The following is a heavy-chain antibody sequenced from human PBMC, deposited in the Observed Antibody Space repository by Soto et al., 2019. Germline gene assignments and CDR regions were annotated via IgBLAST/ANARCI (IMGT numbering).Heavy chain of an antibody. CDR2: IFYGGHT. CDR1: GYSISSGYY. CDR3: ARSPQYSSGWNGGFDY. D-gene: IGHD6-19*01. V-gene: IGHV4-38-2*01. Sequence: SETLSLTCAVSGYSISSGYYWGWIRQPPGKGLEWIGNIFYGGHTNYNPSLRGRATISVDTSKNQFSLKLSSVTAADTAVYYCARSPQYSSGWNGGFDYWGQGTLVTVSS. J-gene: IGHJ4*02.